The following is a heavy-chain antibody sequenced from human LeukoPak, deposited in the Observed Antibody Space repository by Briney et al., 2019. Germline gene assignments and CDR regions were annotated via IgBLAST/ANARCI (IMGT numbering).Heavy chain of an antibody. CDR2: IDYSGST. D-gene: IGHD2-21*01. CDR1: ARSISSYY. V-gene: IGHV4-59*01. CDR3: ARVGARYCGGDCYAFDI. Sequence: KPSENLFITCNVLARSISSYYWSWFRKPPGKGLEWIGYIDYSGSTNYNPSLKSRATIIVDTSKNQFSLILSSVPAADTAVYYCARVGARYCGGDCYAFDIWGQGTMVTVSS. J-gene: IGHJ3*02.